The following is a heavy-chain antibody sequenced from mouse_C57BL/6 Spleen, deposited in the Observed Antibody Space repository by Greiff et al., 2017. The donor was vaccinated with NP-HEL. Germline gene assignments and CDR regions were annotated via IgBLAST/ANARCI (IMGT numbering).Heavy chain of an antibody. V-gene: IGHV1-18*01. Sequence: VQLKESGPELVKPGASVKIPCKASGYTFTDYNMDWVKQSHGKSLEWIGDINPNNGGTIYNQKFKGKATLTVDKSSSTAYMELRSLTSEDTAVYYCARLHYGSSSWFAYWGQGTLVTVAA. CDR2: INPNNGGT. CDR1: GYTFTDYN. CDR3: ARLHYGSSSWFAY. D-gene: IGHD1-1*01. J-gene: IGHJ3*01.